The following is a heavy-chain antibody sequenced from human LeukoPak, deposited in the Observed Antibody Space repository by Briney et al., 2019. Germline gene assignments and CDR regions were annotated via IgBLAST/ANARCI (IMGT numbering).Heavy chain of an antibody. CDR3: ASTWDPNAFDI. J-gene: IGHJ3*02. V-gene: IGHV3-48*01. CDR1: GFSFSSYS. D-gene: IGHD1-26*01. CDR2: ISSSSSTI. Sequence: PGGSLRLSCTTSGFSFSSYSMNWVRQAPGKGLEWVSSISSSSSTIYYADSVKGRFTISRDNAKNSLYLQMNSLRAEDTAVYYCASTWDPNAFDIWGQGTMVTVSS.